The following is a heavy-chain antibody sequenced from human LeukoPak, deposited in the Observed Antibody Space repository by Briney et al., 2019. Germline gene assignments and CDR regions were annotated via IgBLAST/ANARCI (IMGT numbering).Heavy chain of an antibody. CDR3: ARDLSETNYYDSSGYYPGWFDP. D-gene: IGHD3-22*01. V-gene: IGHV1-69*04. Sequence: ASVKVSCKASGGTFSSYAISWVRQAPGQGLEWMGRIIPILGIANYAQKFQGRVTITADKSTSTAYMELSSLRSEDTAVYYCARDLSETNYYDSSGYYPGWFDPWGQGTLVTVSS. J-gene: IGHJ5*02. CDR2: IIPILGIA. CDR1: GGTFSSYA.